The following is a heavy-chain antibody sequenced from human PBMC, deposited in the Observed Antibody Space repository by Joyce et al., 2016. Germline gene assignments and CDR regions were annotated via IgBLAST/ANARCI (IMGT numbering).Heavy chain of an antibody. J-gene: IGHJ4*02. CDR1: GDSFSSSSYY. CDR3: ASWRIMVTFGGVMD. V-gene: IGHV4-39*07. Sequence: QLRLQESGPGLVKPSETLSLTCTVSGDSFSSSSYYWGWIRQPPGKGLEWIGSISYTGSTYYHPSLKGRVTISVDTTKNRFSLKLSSVTAADPAVYYCASWRIMVTFGGVMDWGQGTLVTVSS. D-gene: IGHD3-16*01. CDR2: ISYTGST.